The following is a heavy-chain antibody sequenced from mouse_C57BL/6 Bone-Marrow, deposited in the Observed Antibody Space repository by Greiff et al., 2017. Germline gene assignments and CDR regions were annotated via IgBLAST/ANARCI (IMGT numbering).Heavy chain of an antibody. CDR1: GFNFTDDY. J-gene: IGHJ2*01. CDR3: SSSEGSCFDF. CDR2: IDPDIGDT. V-gene: IGHV14-4*01. D-gene: IGHD1-1*02. Sequence: EVQRVQSGAELVRPGASVKLSCTASGFNFTDDYMHWVKQRPEQGLEWIGWIDPDIGDTEYASKFQGKATITSDTSSNTAYLQLSSLASEDAAVCDCSSSEGSCFDFGGRGTPLPVAA.